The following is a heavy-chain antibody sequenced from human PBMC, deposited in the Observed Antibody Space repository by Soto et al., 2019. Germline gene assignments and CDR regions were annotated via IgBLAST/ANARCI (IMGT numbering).Heavy chain of an antibody. CDR1: GGSISSSNW. CDR2: IYHSGST. CDR3: ARGYDILLGFVPSFDY. J-gene: IGHJ4*02. D-gene: IGHD3-9*01. V-gene: IGHV4-4*02. Sequence: PSETLSLTCAVSGGSISSSNWWSWVRQPPGKGLEWIGEIYHSGSTNYNPSLKSRVTISVDKSKNQFSLKLSSVTAADTAVYYSARGYDILLGFVPSFDYWGQGTLVTVSS.